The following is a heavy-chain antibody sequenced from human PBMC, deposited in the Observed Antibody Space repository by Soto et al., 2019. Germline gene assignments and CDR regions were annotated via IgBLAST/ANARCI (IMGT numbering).Heavy chain of an antibody. CDR2: IYYSGST. Sequence: LLQLRETLSLTCTVSGGSISSSSYYWGWIRQPPGKGLEWIGSIYYSGSTYYNPSLKSRVTISVDTSKNQFSLKLSSVTAADTAVYYCARLGQGSGDPRYYYYYYMDVWGKGTTVTVSS. CDR1: GGSISSSSYY. J-gene: IGHJ6*03. CDR3: ARLGQGSGDPRYYYYYYMDV. D-gene: IGHD4-17*01. V-gene: IGHV4-39*01.